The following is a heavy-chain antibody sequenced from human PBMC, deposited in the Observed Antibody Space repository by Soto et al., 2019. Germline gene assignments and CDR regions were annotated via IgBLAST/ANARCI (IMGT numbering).Heavy chain of an antibody. Sequence: ASVKVSCKASGYTFTSYYMHWVRQAPGQGLEWMGIINPSGGSTSYAQKFQGRVTMTRDTSTSTVYMELSSLRSEDTAVYYCARDIADCSSTSCYDDYYYMDVWGKGTTVTVSS. CDR1: GYTFTSYY. CDR2: INPSGGST. J-gene: IGHJ6*03. CDR3: ARDIADCSSTSCYDDYYYMDV. V-gene: IGHV1-46*03. D-gene: IGHD2-2*01.